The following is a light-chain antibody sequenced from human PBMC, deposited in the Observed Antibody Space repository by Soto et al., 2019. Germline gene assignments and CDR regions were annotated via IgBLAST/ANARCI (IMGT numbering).Light chain of an antibody. CDR2: GSS. J-gene: IGKJ1*01. CDR3: QQYYHSPRT. CDR1: QRVSSRY. Sequence: EIVLTQSPGTLSLPPGERATISCRASQRVSSRYFAWFQQRPGQVPRLLIFGSSSRAPGIPDRFSGRGTGTDFTLTISRLEPEDFGVYYCQQYYHSPRTFGQGTKVEIK. V-gene: IGKV3-20*01.